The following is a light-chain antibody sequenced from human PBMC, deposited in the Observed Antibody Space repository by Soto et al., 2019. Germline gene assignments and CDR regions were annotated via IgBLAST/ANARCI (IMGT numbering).Light chain of an antibody. CDR1: QGITTY. J-gene: IGKJ5*01. CDR2: AAS. Sequence: IQLTQSPSSLSASVGDRVTISCRASQGITTYLAWYQQKPGKAPHLLIFAASTLQSGVPSRFSGSGSGTDFTLTISSLQPGDFAAYYCQQLYTYPYTFGQGTRLE. CDR3: QQLYTYPYT. V-gene: IGKV1-9*01.